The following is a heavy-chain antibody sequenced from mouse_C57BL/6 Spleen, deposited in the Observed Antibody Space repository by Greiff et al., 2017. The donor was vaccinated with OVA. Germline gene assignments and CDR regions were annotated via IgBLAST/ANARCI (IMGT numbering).Heavy chain of an antibody. J-gene: IGHJ2*01. CDR1: GFTFSDYY. CDR3: ARDRTGTGGYYFDY. V-gene: IGHV5-16*01. Sequence: EVKVVESEGGLVQPGSSMKLSCTASGFTFSDYYMAWVRQVPEKGLEWVANINYDGSSTYYLDSLKSRFIISRDNAKNILYLQMSSLKSEDTATYYCARDRTGTGGYYFDYWGQGTTLTVSS. CDR2: INYDGSST. D-gene: IGHD4-1*01.